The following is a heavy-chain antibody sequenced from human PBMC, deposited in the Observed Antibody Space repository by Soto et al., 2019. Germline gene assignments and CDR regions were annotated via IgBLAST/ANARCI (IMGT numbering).Heavy chain of an antibody. J-gene: IGHJ6*02. V-gene: IGHV1-2*04. Sequence: ASVKVSCKASGYTFTGYYMHWVRQAPGQGLEWMGWINPNSGGTNYAQKFQGWVTMTRDTSISTAYMELSRLRSDDTAVYYCARDQYKVGVVVPAAMLNYYYGMDVWGQGTTVTVSS. CDR3: ARDQYKVGVVVPAAMLNYYYGMDV. CDR1: GYTFTGYY. D-gene: IGHD2-2*01. CDR2: INPNSGGT.